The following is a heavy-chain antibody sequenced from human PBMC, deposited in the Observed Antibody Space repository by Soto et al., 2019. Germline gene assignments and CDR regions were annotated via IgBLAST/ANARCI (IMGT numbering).Heavy chain of an antibody. CDR1: GGSISSGGYS. CDR3: ARDGGNDRYYFDY. CDR2: IYHSGST. Sequence: PSETLSLTCAVSGGSISSGGYSWSWIRQPPGKGLEWIGYIYHSGSTYYNPSLKSRVTISVDRSKNQFSLKLSSVTAADTAVYYCARDGGNDRYYFDYWGQGTLVT. J-gene: IGHJ4*02. V-gene: IGHV4-30-2*01. D-gene: IGHD2-15*01.